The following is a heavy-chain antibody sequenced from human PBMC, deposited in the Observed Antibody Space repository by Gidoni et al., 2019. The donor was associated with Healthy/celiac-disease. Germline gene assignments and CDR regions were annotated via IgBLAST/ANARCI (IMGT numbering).Heavy chain of an antibody. CDR3: ARDLSRAVAGYYFDY. J-gene: IGHJ4*02. CDR2: ISYDGSNK. V-gene: IGHV3-30*04. D-gene: IGHD6-19*01. Sequence: QVQLVESGGGVVQPGRSLRLSCAASGFTFSSYAMHWVRQAPGKGLEWVAVISYDGSNKYYADSVKGRFTISRDNSKNTLYLQMNSLRAEDTAVYYCARDLSRAVAGYYFDYWGQGTLVTVSS. CDR1: GFTFSSYA.